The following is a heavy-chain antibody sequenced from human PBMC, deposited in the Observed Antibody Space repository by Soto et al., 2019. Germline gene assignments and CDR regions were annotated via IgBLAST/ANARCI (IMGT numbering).Heavy chain of an antibody. J-gene: IGHJ4*02. CDR3: AKPIAARGCSWYPFDY. V-gene: IGHV3-23*01. Sequence: GGSLRLSCAASGFTFSSYAMSWVRQAPGKGLEWVSAISGSGGSTYYADSVKGRFTISRDNSKNTLYLQMNSLRAEDTAVYYCAKPIAARGCSWYPFDYWGQGTLVTVSS. CDR2: ISGSGGST. CDR1: GFTFSSYA. D-gene: IGHD6-13*01.